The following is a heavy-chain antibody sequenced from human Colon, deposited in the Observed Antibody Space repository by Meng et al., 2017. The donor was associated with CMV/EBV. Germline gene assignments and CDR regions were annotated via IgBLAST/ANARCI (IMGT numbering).Heavy chain of an antibody. CDR2: ISYDGSNK. CDR3: AREADGDHGWFDL. J-gene: IGHJ5*02. CDR1: GFTFSSYS. D-gene: IGHD4-17*01. Sequence: GGSLRLSCAASGFTFSSYSMNWVRQAPGKGLEWVAVISYDGSNKYYADSVKGRFTISRDNSKNTLYLQMNSLRAEDTAVYYCAREADGDHGWFDLWGQGTLVTVSS. V-gene: IGHV3-30*03.